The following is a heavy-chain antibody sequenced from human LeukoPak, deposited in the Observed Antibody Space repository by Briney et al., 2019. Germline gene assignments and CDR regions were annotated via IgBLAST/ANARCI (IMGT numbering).Heavy chain of an antibody. Sequence: SGPALVKPTQTLTLTCTFSGFSLSTSGMGVSWIRQPPGKALEWLARIDWDDDKYYSTSLKTRLTISKDTSKNQVVLTMTNMDPVDTATYYCARISSLGYCSGGSCYSGYYFDYWGQGTLVTVSS. V-gene: IGHV2-70*11. CDR1: GFSLSTSGMG. J-gene: IGHJ4*02. CDR3: ARISSLGYCSGGSCYSGYYFDY. D-gene: IGHD2-15*01. CDR2: IDWDDDK.